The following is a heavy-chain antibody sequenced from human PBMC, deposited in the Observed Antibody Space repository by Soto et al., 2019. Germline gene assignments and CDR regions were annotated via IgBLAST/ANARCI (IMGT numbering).Heavy chain of an antibody. CDR3: AREVPYGGNFPY. CDR1: GGTFSSYA. CDR2: SIPIFGTA. V-gene: IGHV1-69*01. D-gene: IGHD4-17*01. Sequence: QVQLVQSGAEVKKPGSSVKVSCKASGGTFSSYAISWVRQAPGQGLEWMGGSIPIFGTANYAQKFQGRVTITAEESTSTAYMELSSLRYEDTAVYYCAREVPYGGNFPYWGQGTLATVSS. J-gene: IGHJ4*02.